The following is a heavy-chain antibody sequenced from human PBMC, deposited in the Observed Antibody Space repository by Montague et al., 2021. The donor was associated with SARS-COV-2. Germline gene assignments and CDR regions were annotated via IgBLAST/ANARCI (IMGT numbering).Heavy chain of an antibody. CDR1: GDSVSNDRYY. V-gene: IGHV4-31*03. J-gene: IGHJ6*02. Sequence: VKPTQTLTLTCTVSGDSVSNDRYYWGWIRQSPGKGLERIGTIYFLGNTYYSPSLKSRVTMSLDTSKNLFSLNLSSMTAADTAVYYCARDGADYSFAYYHEMDVWGQGIAVTVSS. CDR2: IYFLGNT. D-gene: IGHD5-12*01. CDR3: ARDGADYSFAYYHEMDV.